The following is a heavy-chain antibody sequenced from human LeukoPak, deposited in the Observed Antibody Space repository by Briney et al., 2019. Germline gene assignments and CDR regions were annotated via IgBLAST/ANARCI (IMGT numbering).Heavy chain of an antibody. Sequence: GGSLRLSCAASGFTFSSYGMHWVRQAPGKGLEWVAVTSYDGSNKYYADSVKGRFTISRDNSKNTLYLQMNSLRAEDTAVYYCAKGMTGWAFDIWGQGTMVTVSS. CDR1: GFTFSSYG. D-gene: IGHD1-20*01. CDR3: AKGMTGWAFDI. CDR2: TSYDGSNK. V-gene: IGHV3-30*18. J-gene: IGHJ3*02.